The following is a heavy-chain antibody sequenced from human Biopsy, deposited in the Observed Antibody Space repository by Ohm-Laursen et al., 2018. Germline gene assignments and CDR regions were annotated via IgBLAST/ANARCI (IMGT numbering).Heavy chain of an antibody. CDR3: ARTPRDSFWSGSYKRGLWFDP. D-gene: IGHD3-3*01. V-gene: IGHV4-59*01. J-gene: IGHJ5*02. Sequence: GTLSLTCSVSGGSIISYYWTWIRQPPGKGLEWIGHVYNGGITNYNPSLKSRVTISKDTSKNQFPLQVNYVTAADTAVYYCARTPRDSFWSGSYKRGLWFDPWGQGTLVIVSS. CDR2: VYNGGIT. CDR1: GGSIISYY.